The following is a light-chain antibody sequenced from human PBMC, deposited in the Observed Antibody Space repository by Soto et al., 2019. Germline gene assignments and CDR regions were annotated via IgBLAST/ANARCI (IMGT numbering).Light chain of an antibody. V-gene: IGLV2-14*01. CDR1: SSDVGGYNS. CDR2: DVG. CDR3: SSYTSSSTYG. Sequence: QSVLTQPASVSGSPGQSITISCTGTSSDVGGYNSVSWYQQHPGKAPKLVIYDVGNRPSGVSDRFSGSKSGNTASLTISGLQAEDEAEYYCSSYTSSSTYGFGAGTEVTVL. J-gene: IGLJ1*01.